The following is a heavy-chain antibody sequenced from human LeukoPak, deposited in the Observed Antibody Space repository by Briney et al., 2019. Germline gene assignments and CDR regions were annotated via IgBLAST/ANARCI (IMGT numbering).Heavy chain of an antibody. Sequence: SQTLSLTCTVSGGSISSGSYYWSWIRQPAGKGLEWIGRIYTSGSTNYNPSLKSRVTISVDTSKNQFSLKLSSVTAADTAVYYCARTQNPEYYYYYYMDAWGKGTTVTVSS. CDR2: IYTSGST. D-gene: IGHD1-7*01. CDR3: ARTQNPEYYYYYYMDA. CDR1: GGSISSGSYY. J-gene: IGHJ6*03. V-gene: IGHV4-61*02.